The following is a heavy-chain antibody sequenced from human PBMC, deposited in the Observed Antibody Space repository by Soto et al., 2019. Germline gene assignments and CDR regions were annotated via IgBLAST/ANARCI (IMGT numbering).Heavy chain of an antibody. V-gene: IGHV1-18*01. Sequence: QVQLVQSGAEVKKPGASVKVSCKASGYTFTSYGISWVRQAPGQGLEWMGWISAYNGNTNYAQKHQGRVTITTVPSTSTAYMEQRSLRSDDTAVYYSARPERHGDILTGYYDHWGQGTLVTVSS. CDR2: ISAYNGNT. CDR3: ARPERHGDILTGYYDH. CDR1: GYTFTSYG. D-gene: IGHD3-9*01. J-gene: IGHJ4*02.